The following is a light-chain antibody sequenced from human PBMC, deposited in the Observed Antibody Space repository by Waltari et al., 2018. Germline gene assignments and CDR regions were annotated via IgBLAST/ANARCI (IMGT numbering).Light chain of an antibody. V-gene: IGLV1-47*01. CDR3: APWDDSLSGPGV. Sequence: QSVLTQPPSASGTPGQRVTISCSGSSSNIGSNFVYWYQQLPGTAPKLLIYRNNQPPSGVPDRFSGSKSGTSASLAISGLRSEDEADYYCAPWDDSLSGPGVFGGGTKLTVL. J-gene: IGLJ3*02. CDR2: RNN. CDR1: SSNIGSNF.